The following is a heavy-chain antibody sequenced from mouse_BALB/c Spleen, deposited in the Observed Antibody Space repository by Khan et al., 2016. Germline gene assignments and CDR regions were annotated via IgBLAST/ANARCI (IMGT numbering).Heavy chain of an antibody. J-gene: IGHJ3*01. D-gene: IGHD1-1*01. CDR1: GYTFTNYG. V-gene: IGHV9-3*02. Sequence: QIQLVQSGPELKKPGETVKISCKASGYTFTNYGMNWVKQAPGKGLKWMGWINTNTGEPTYAEEFKGRFAFSLETSASTAYLQIHNLKYEDPATYFCAEDYYGSNWFAYWGQGTLVTVSA. CDR3: AEDYYGSNWFAY. CDR2: INTNTGEP.